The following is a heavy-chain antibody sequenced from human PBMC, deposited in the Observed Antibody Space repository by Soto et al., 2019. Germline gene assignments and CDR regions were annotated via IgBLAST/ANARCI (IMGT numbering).Heavy chain of an antibody. D-gene: IGHD3-22*01. J-gene: IGHJ4*02. CDR2: NYWNDDK. Sequence: SGPTLVNPTQTLTVTCTFSGFSLTTSGVGVGWIRQPPGKALEWLALNYWNDDKRYSASLKSRLTVTKDTSKNQVVLTMTNMDPMDTATYYCVHSDYDSSGYYYFDYWGQGTLVTVSS. CDR1: GFSLTTSGVG. V-gene: IGHV2-5*01. CDR3: VHSDYDSSGYYYFDY.